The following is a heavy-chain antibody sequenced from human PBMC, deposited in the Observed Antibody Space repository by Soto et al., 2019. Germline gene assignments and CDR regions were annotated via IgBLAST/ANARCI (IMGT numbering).Heavy chain of an antibody. D-gene: IGHD5-18*01. CDR2: INHSGGT. J-gene: IGHJ4*02. CDR3: ARACNVDTAAFDY. CDR1: GGSFSGYY. V-gene: IGHV4-34*01. Sequence: SETLSLTCAVSGGSFSGYYWSWIRQSPGKGLEWIGDINHSGGTNYNPSLKSRVTISGDTSTSTVYMELSSLRSEDTAVYYCARACNVDTAAFDYWGQGTLVTVSS.